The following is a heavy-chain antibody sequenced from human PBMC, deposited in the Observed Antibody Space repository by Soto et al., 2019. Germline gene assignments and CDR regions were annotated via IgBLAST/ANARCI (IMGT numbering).Heavy chain of an antibody. CDR1: GFTFSSYG. V-gene: IGHV3-30*18. CDR3: AKDPGIGRFLEWSPFLDY. CDR2: ISYDGSNK. D-gene: IGHD3-3*01. J-gene: IGHJ4*02. Sequence: GGSLRLSCAASGFTFSSYGMHWVRQAPGKGLEWVAVISYDGSNKYYADSVKGRFTISRDNSKNTLYLQMNSLRAEDTAVYYCAKDPGIGRFLEWSPFLDYWGQGTLVTVSS.